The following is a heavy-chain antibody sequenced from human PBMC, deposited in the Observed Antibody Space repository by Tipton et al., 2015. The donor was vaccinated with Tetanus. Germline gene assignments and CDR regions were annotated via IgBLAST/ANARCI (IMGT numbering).Heavy chain of an antibody. CDR2: IIPALSTT. CDR3: ARGHSPLYNWNFGYFDL. J-gene: IGHJ4*02. D-gene: IGHD1-7*01. Sequence: QSGPEVKKPGSSVKVSCKASGGGFSKFAISWVRQAPGQGVELMGAIIPALSTTTYEQKFRGRITITADGSTSTAYMELSSLTSDDTAVYFCARGHSPLYNWNFGYFDLWGQGTLVTVSS. V-gene: IGHV1-69*01. CDR1: GGGFSKFA.